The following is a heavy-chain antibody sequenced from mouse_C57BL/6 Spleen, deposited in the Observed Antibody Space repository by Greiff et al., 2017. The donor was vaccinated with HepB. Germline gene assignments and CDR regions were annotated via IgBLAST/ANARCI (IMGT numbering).Heavy chain of an antibody. Sequence: QVQLQQPGAELVKPGASVKMSCKASGYTFTSYWITWVKQRPGQGLEWIGDIYPGSGSTNYNEKFKSKATLTVDTSYSTAYMQLSSLTSEDSAVYYCARRGHSTAMDYWGQGTSVTVSS. CDR2: IYPGSGST. V-gene: IGHV1-55*01. CDR1: GYTFTSYW. CDR3: ARRGHSTAMDY. D-gene: IGHD2-5*01. J-gene: IGHJ4*01.